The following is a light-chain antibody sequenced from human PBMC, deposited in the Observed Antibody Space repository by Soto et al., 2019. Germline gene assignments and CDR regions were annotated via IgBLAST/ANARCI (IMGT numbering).Light chain of an antibody. Sequence: QSVLTQPPSVSGAPGQRVTISCTGSSSNIGAGYDVHWYQQLPGTAPKLLIYVNTNRPSGVPDRFSGSRSGTSASLAITGLQAEDEADYYCQSYDSSLRSSIFGGGTKVTVL. J-gene: IGLJ2*01. V-gene: IGLV1-40*01. CDR2: VNT. CDR3: QSYDSSLRSSI. CDR1: SSNIGAGYD.